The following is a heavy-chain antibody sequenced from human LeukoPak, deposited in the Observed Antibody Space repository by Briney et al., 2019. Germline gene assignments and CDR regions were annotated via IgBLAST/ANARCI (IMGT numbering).Heavy chain of an antibody. V-gene: IGHV3-7*01. CDR1: GFTFSSYW. J-gene: IGHJ4*02. CDR3: ARVELLWFGELLYQDY. CDR2: IKQDGSEK. D-gene: IGHD3-10*01. Sequence: GGSLRLSCAASGFTFSSYWMRWVRQAPGKGLEWVANIKQDGSEKYYVDSVKGRFTISRDNAKNSLYLQMNSLRAEDTAVYYCARVELLWFGELLYQDYWGQGTLVTVSS.